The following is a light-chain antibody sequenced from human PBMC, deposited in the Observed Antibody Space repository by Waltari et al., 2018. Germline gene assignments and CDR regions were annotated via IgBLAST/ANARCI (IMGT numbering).Light chain of an antibody. CDR2: GAS. V-gene: IGKV3-20*01. CDR3: QQYGSSPET. Sequence: EIVLTQSPGTLSLSPGERATLSCRASQSVSSSYLALYQQKPGQAPRLVIYGASSRATCIPDRFSGSGSGTDFTLTISRLEPEDFAVYYCQQYGSSPETFGQGTKVEIK. CDR1: QSVSSSY. J-gene: IGKJ1*01.